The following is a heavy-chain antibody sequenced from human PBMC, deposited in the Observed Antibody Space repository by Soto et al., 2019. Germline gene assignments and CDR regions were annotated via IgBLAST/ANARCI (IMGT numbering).Heavy chain of an antibody. CDR3: AREGRGATATLDYYYFYMDV. J-gene: IGHJ6*03. CDR1: GDSFNDYY. Sequence: VQLVQSGAEVKKPGASVKVSCKTSGDSFNDYYIHWVRQAPGQGLEWMGWINPNGGVTKYAQKFQGRVTVTRDTSIRTVYMELSSLRSDDTAVYYCAREGRGATATLDYYYFYMDVWGKGTTVTVSS. CDR2: INPNGGVT. D-gene: IGHD5-12*01. V-gene: IGHV1-2*02.